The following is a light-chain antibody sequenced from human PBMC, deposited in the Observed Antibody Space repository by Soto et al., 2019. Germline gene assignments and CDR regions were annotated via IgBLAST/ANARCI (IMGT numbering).Light chain of an antibody. V-gene: IGLV1-40*01. CDR1: SSNIGAGYD. Sequence: QSVLTQPPSVSGAPGQRVTISCTGSSSNIGAGYDVHWYQQLPGTAPKLLIYGNSNRPSGVPDRFSGSKSGTSASLDITGLQAEDEAEYYCQSYDSSLSGSEVFGTGTKLTVL. CDR3: QSYDSSLSGSEV. J-gene: IGLJ1*01. CDR2: GNS.